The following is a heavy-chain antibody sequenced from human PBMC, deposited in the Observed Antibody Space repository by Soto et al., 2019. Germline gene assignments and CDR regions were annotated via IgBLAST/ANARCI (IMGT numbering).Heavy chain of an antibody. CDR1: GFTFSSYA. CDR3: APHLWFGELYY. CDR2: ISGSGGST. D-gene: IGHD3-10*01. V-gene: IGHV3-23*01. Sequence: VQLLESGGGLVQPGGSLRLSCAASGFTFSSYAMSWVRQAPGKGLEWVTAISGSGGSTYYADSVKGRFTISRDNSKNTLYLQMNSLRAEDTAVYYCAPHLWFGELYYWGQGTLVTVSS. J-gene: IGHJ4*02.